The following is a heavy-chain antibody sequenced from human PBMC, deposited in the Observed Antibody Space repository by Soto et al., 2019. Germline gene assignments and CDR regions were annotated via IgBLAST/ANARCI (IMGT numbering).Heavy chain of an antibody. CDR3: ARCPSKDYYDSSEPLFDY. Sequence: GSLRLSCAASGFTFSSYSMNWVRQAPGKGLEWVSSISSSSSYIYYADSVKGRFTISRDNAKNSLYLQMNSLRAEDTAVYYCARCPSKDYYDSSEPLFDYWGQGTLVTVSS. J-gene: IGHJ4*02. V-gene: IGHV3-21*01. D-gene: IGHD3-22*01. CDR1: GFTFSSYS. CDR2: ISSSSSYI.